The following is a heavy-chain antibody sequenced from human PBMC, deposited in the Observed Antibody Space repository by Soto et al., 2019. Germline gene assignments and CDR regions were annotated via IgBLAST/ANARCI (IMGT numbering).Heavy chain of an antibody. Sequence: VQLVESGGGVVQPGRSLRLSCAASGFTFSSYGMHWVRQAPGKGLEWVAVISYDGSNKYYADSVKGRFTISRDNSKNTLYLQMNSLRAEDTAVYYCAKDQMATIPQGMDVWGQGTTVTVSS. CDR2: ISYDGSNK. CDR3: AKDQMATIPQGMDV. V-gene: IGHV3-30*18. J-gene: IGHJ6*02. D-gene: IGHD5-12*01. CDR1: GFTFSSYG.